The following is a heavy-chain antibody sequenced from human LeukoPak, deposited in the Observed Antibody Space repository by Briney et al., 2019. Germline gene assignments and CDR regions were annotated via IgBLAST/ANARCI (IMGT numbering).Heavy chain of an antibody. CDR2: ISAYNGNT. CDR3: ASEFFGEIKGPMPADY. J-gene: IGHJ4*02. V-gene: IGHV1-18*01. D-gene: IGHD3-3*01. Sequence: ASVKVSCKASGYTFTSYGISWVRQAPGQGLEWMGWISAYNGNTNYAQKLQGRVTMTTDTSTSTAYMELRSLRSDDTAVYYCASEFFGEIKGPMPADYWGQGTLVTVSS. CDR1: GYTFTSYG.